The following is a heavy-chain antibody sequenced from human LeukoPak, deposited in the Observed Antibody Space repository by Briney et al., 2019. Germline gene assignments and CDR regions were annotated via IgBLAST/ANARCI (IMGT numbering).Heavy chain of an antibody. J-gene: IGHJ3*02. D-gene: IGHD1-26*01. V-gene: IGHV6-1*01. CDR1: GDSVSSNSAA. CDR3: GRGGGAFDI. CDR2: TYYRSKWYN. Sequence: PSQTLSLTCALSGDSVSSNSAAWIWIRQSPSRGLEWLGRTYYRSKWYNDYAVSVKSRITINPDTSKNQFSLQLNSVTPEDTAVHYCGRGGGAFDIGGQGTMVTVSS.